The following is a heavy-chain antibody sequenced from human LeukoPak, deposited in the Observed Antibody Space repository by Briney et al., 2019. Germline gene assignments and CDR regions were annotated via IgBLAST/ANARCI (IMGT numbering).Heavy chain of an antibody. CDR1: GFTFSSYS. CDR3: ARASGSYGNLYFQH. J-gene: IGHJ1*01. V-gene: IGHV3-21*01. CDR2: ISSSSSYI. Sequence: PGGSLRLSCAASGFTFSSYSMNWVRQAPGKGLEWVSSISSSSSYIYYADSVKGRFTISRDNAKNSLYLQMNSLRAEDTAVYYCARASGSYGNLYFQHWGQGTLVTVSS. D-gene: IGHD1-26*01.